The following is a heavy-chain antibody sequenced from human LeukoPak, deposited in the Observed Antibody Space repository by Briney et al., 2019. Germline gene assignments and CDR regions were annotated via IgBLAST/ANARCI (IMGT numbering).Heavy chain of an antibody. Sequence: ASVKVSCKASGYTFTSYGISWVRQAPGQGLEWMGWISAYNGNTNYAQKLQGRVTMTTDTSTSTAYMELSGLRSDDTAVYYCARPRTGTPREGAFDIWGRGTMVTVSS. CDR3: ARPRTGTPREGAFDI. J-gene: IGHJ3*02. D-gene: IGHD1-1*01. CDR1: GYTFTSYG. CDR2: ISAYNGNT. V-gene: IGHV1-18*01.